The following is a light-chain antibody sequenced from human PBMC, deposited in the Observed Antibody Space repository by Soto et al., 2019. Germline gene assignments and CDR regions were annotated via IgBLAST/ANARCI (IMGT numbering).Light chain of an antibody. Sequence: EIGMTQSPATLSVSPGERATLSCRASQSVSSNLAWYQQKPGQAPRLLIYGASTRATGIPARFSGSGSGTEFTLTISSLQSEDFAVYYCQQYNNRPPWTFGQGTKVDIK. CDR1: QSVSSN. CDR3: QQYNNRPPWT. V-gene: IGKV3-15*01. CDR2: GAS. J-gene: IGKJ1*01.